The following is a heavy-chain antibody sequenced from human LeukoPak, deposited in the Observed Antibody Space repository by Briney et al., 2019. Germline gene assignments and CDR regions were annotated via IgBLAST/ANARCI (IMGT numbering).Heavy chain of an antibody. CDR3: ARVGDQNAFDI. J-gene: IGHJ3*02. D-gene: IGHD2-21*02. CDR1: GGSISSYY. V-gene: IGHV4-59*01. CDR2: IYYSGST. Sequence: SETLSLTCTVSGGSISSYYWSWLRQPPGKGLEWIGYIYYSGSTNYHPSLKSRITISVDTSKNQFSLKLSSVTAADTAVYYCARVGDQNAFDIWGQGTMVTVSS.